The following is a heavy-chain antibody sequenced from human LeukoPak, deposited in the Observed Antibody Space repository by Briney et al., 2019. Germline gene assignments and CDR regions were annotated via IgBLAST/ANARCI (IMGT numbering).Heavy chain of an antibody. CDR1: GGSISSYY. CDR2: IYYRGST. Sequence: SETLSLTCTVSGGSISSYYWSRIRQPPGKGLEWIGYIYYRGSTNYNPSLKSRVTISVDTTKNQFSLKLSSVSAADTAVYYCARVGAHREPTFDYWGQGTLVTVSS. V-gene: IGHV4-59*01. CDR3: ARVGAHREPTFDY. J-gene: IGHJ4*02. D-gene: IGHD1-14*01.